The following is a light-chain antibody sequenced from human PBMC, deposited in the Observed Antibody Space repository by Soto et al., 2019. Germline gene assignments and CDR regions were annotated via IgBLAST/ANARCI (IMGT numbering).Light chain of an antibody. Sequence: QSALTQPAYVSGAPGQSITISCTGSSSDVGGYNYVAWYQQHPGKVPRLMIYEVSNRPSGVSNRFSGSKSGSTASLTISGLQAEDEADYYCISYTSSSTSYVFGTGTKVTVL. CDR2: EVS. V-gene: IGLV2-14*01. CDR1: SSDVGGYNY. J-gene: IGLJ1*01. CDR3: ISYTSSSTSYV.